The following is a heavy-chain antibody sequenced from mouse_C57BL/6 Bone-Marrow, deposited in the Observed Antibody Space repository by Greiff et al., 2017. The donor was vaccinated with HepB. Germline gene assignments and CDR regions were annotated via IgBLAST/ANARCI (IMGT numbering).Heavy chain of an antibody. CDR3: TSAYDVYSYYFDY. J-gene: IGHJ2*01. V-gene: IGHV14-4*01. CDR2: IDPKNGDT. D-gene: IGHD2-3*01. Sequence: EVQLQQSGAELVRPGASVKLSCTASGFNIKDDYMHWVKQRPEQGLEWIGWIDPKNGDTEYTSKFQGKATITADTSSNTAYLQLSSLTSEDTAVYDGTSAYDVYSYYFDYWGQGTTLTVSS. CDR1: GFNIKDDY.